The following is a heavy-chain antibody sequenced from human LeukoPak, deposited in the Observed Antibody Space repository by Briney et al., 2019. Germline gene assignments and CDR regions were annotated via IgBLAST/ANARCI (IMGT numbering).Heavy chain of an antibody. CDR2: ISWNSGSI. J-gene: IGHJ4*02. D-gene: IGHD6-13*01. V-gene: IGHV3-9*01. CDR1: GFTFDDYA. CDR3: AKAVSSSSWYSLDY. Sequence: GGSLRLSCAASGFTFDDYAMHWVRQAPGKGLEWVSGISWNSGSIGYADSVKGRFTISRDNAKNSLYLQMNSLRAEDTALYYCAKAVSSSSWYSLDYWGQGTLVTVSS.